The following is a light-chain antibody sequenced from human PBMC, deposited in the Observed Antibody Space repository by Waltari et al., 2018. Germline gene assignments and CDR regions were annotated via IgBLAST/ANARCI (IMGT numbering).Light chain of an antibody. Sequence: QSALTQPDSVPGFPGQSITLPCTGIRGAIPTSDFFPWYQHHPDRAPQVIIYDVTNRPSGISARFSASKSADTASLTISGLQTEDEGDYYCASQTPDGVVLFGGGTRVTVL. CDR3: ASQTPDGVVL. J-gene: IGLJ3*02. V-gene: IGLV2-14*03. CDR1: RGAIPTSDF. CDR2: DVT.